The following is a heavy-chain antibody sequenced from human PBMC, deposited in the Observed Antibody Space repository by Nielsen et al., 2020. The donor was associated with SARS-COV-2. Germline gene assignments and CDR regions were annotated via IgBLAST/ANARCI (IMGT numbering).Heavy chain of an antibody. Sequence: SETLSLTCAVSGGSISSSNWWSWVRQPPGKGLEWIGEIYHSGSTNYNPSLKSRVTISVDKSKNQFSLKLSSVTAADTAVYYCARDTRVAVAAIYYYYYMDVWGKGTTVTVSS. CDR3: ARDTRVAVAAIYYYYYMDV. CDR1: GGSISSSNW. D-gene: IGHD6-19*01. V-gene: IGHV4-4*02. CDR2: IYHSGST. J-gene: IGHJ6*03.